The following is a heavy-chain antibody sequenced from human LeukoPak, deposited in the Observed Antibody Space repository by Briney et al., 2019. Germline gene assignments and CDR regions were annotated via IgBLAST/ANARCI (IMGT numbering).Heavy chain of an antibody. D-gene: IGHD1-20*01. V-gene: IGHV3-48*04. CDR2: ISSSGSTI. CDR3: VRDKYNWNDGFDY. CDR1: GFTFSSYA. Sequence: PGGSLRLSCAASGFTFSSYAMSWVRQAPGKGLEWVSYISSSGSTIYYADSVKGRFTISRDNAKNSLYLQMNSLRAEDTAVYYCVRDKYNWNDGFDYWGQGTLVTVSS. J-gene: IGHJ4*02.